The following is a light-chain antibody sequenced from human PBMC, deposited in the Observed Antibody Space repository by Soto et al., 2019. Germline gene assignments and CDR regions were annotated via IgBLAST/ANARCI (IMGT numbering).Light chain of an antibody. CDR1: QSISSW. V-gene: IGKV1-5*03. CDR3: QQYNTSPRT. CDR2: KAS. J-gene: IGKJ4*01. Sequence: DIQMTQSPSTLSASVGDRVTITCRASQSISSWLAWYQQKPGKAPNLLIYKASSLESGVPSRFSGSGSGTEFTLTISCLQPDDFSTYYCQQYNTSPRTFGGGTKVEIK.